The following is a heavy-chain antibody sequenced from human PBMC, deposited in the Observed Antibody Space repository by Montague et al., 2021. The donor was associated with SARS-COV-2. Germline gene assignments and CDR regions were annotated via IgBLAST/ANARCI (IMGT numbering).Heavy chain of an antibody. Sequence: PALVKPTQTLTLTCTFSGFSLSTSGVGVGWIRQPPGKALEWLALIYWNDDKRYSPSLKSRLTITKDTSKNQVVLTMTNMDPVDTATYYCARATDYRYSYSGYTEAFDIWGQGTMVTVSS. CDR2: IYWNDDK. CDR3: ARATDYRYSYSGYTEAFDI. CDR1: GFSLSTSGVG. D-gene: IGHD5-18*01. V-gene: IGHV2-5*01. J-gene: IGHJ3*02.